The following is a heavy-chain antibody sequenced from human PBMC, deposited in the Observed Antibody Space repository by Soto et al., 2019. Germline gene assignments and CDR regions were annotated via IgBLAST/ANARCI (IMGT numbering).Heavy chain of an antibody. J-gene: IGHJ4*02. CDR3: ARHHDY. CDR2: IYYSEST. V-gene: IGHV4-59*08. Sequence: QVQLQESGPGLVKPSETLSLTCTVSGGSISIYYWSWIRQPPGKGLEWIGYIYYSESTNYNPSLKSRVTTSVDTSKHQFYLKLSSVTAADTAEYYCARHHDYWGQGTLVTVSS. CDR1: GGSISIYY.